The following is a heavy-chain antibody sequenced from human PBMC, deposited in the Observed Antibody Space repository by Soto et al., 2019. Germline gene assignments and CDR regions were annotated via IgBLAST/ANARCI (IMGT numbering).Heavy chain of an antibody. CDR3: ARSYSNYVDY. CDR2: IYYSGST. V-gene: IGHV4-31*03. Sequence: PSETLSLTCTVSGGSIISGGYYWSWIRQHPGKGLEWIGYIYYSGSTYYNPSLKSRVTISVDTSKNQSSLKLRSVTAADTAVYYCARSYSNYVDYWGQGTLVT. CDR1: GGSIISGGYY. J-gene: IGHJ4*02. D-gene: IGHD4-4*01.